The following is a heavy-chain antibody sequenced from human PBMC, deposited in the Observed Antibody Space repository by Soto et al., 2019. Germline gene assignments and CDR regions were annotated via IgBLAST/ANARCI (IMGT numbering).Heavy chain of an antibody. D-gene: IGHD3-10*01. Sequence: QVQLVESGGGVVQPGRSLRLSFAASGLTFSSYGMPWFRQAPGKGLEWVAVISYDGSNKYYADSVKGRFTISRDNSKNTLYLQMNSLRAEDTAVYYCAPWFGAFDYWGQGTLVTVSS. J-gene: IGHJ4*02. V-gene: IGHV3-30*03. CDR3: APWFGAFDY. CDR1: GLTFSSYG. CDR2: ISYDGSNK.